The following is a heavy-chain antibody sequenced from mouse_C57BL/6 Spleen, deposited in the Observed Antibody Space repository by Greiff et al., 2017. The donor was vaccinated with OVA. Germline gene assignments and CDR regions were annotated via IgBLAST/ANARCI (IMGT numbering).Heavy chain of an antibody. D-gene: IGHD2-14*01. CDR2: IDPSDSET. CDR3: ARDGRYGDWAMDC. CDR1: GYTFPSYW. J-gene: IGHJ4*01. Sequence: VQLQQPGAELVRPGSSVKLSCKASGYTFPSYWMHWVKQRPIQSLEWIGNIDPSDSETHYNQKFKDKATLTVDKSSSTAYMQLSSLTSEETAVYYCARDGRYGDWAMDCWGQGTSVTVSS. V-gene: IGHV1-52*01.